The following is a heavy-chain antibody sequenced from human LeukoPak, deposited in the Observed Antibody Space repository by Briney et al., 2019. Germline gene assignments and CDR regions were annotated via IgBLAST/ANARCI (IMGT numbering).Heavy chain of an antibody. J-gene: IGHJ3*02. CDR1: GYTFTSYG. D-gene: IGHD3-22*01. CDR2: ISAYNGNT. CDR3: ARPMDYDSSGYYHDAFDI. Sequence: ASVKVSCKASGYTFTSYGISWVRQAPGQGLEWMGWISAYNGNTNYAQKLQGRVTMTTDTSTSTAYMGLRSLRSDDTVVYYCARPMDYDSSGYYHDAFDIWGQGTMVTVSS. V-gene: IGHV1-18*01.